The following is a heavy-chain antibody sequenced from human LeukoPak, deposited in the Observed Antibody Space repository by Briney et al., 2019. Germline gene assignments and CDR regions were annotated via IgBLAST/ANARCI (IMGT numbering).Heavy chain of an antibody. J-gene: IGHJ5*02. CDR1: GYTFTSYD. Sequence: ASVKVSCKASGYTFTSYDINWVRQATGQGLEWMGWMNPNSGNTGYAQKFQGRVTMTRNTSISTAYMELSSLRSEDTAVYYSSRQVPHIAAATRGNWFDPWGQGTLVTVSS. CDR2: MNPNSGNT. D-gene: IGHD6-13*01. V-gene: IGHV1-8*01. CDR3: SRQVPHIAAATRGNWFDP.